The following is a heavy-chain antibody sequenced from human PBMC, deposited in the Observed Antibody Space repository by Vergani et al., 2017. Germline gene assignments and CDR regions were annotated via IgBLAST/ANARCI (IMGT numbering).Heavy chain of an antibody. Sequence: QAQLQQWGAGLLKPSETLSLTCAIYGGSFNDYWWTWIRQPPGKGLEWIGYIYYSGSTNYNPSLKSRVTISVDTSKKQFSLKLRSVTAADTAVYYCARNTHCRTTSCYKGRVYYYYYMDVWGKGTTVTVSS. D-gene: IGHD2-2*02. V-gene: IGHV4-34*11. CDR1: GGSFNDYW. CDR2: IYYSGST. CDR3: ARNTHCRTTSCYKGRVYYYYYMDV. J-gene: IGHJ6*03.